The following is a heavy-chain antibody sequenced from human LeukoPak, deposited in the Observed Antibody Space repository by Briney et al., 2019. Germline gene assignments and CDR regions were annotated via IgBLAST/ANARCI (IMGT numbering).Heavy chain of an antibody. Sequence: PGGSLRLSCAASGFTFSSYEMNWVRQAPGKGLEWVSYISSSGSTIYYADSVKGRFTISRDNAKNSLYLQVNSLRAEDTAVYYCARDPNWNDGWNWFDPWGQGTLVTVSS. CDR3: ARDPNWNDGWNWFDP. J-gene: IGHJ5*02. V-gene: IGHV3-48*03. D-gene: IGHD1-1*01. CDR2: ISSSGSTI. CDR1: GFTFSSYE.